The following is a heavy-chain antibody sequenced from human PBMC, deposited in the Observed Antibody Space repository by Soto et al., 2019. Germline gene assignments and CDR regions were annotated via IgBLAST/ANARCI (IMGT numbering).Heavy chain of an antibody. D-gene: IGHD6-13*01. Sequence: GGSLRLSCAASGFTFSSYGMHWVRQAPGKGLGWVAVISYDGSNKYYADSVKGRFTISRDNSKNTLYLQMNSLRAEDTAVYYCAKDGDSSSWGLNWFDPWGQGTLVTVSS. J-gene: IGHJ5*02. V-gene: IGHV3-30*18. CDR2: ISYDGSNK. CDR3: AKDGDSSSWGLNWFDP. CDR1: GFTFSSYG.